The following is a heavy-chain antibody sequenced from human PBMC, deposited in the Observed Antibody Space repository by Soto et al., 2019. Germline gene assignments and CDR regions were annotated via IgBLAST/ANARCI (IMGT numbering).Heavy chain of an antibody. J-gene: IGHJ3*02. V-gene: IGHV3-23*01. D-gene: IGHD3-10*01. CDR2: IDNSGGIT. CDR1: GFTFSDYY. Sequence: GGSLRLSCATSGFTFSDYYMSWVRQAPGKGLEWVSTIDNSGGITYYADSVKGRFTISRENSKNTVYLQMNNLRSEDAAVYYCAKDWREFFKGEDFEIWGQGTMVTVSS. CDR3: AKDWREFFKGEDFEI.